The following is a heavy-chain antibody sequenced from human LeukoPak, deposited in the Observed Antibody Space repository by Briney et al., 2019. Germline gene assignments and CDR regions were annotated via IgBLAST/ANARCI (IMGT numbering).Heavy chain of an antibody. Sequence: GESLKISCKGSGYSFITYWTGWVRQMPGKGLEWMGIIYPGDSETTYSPSFQGQVIISADKSISTAYLQWTSLKASDTAMYYCARRVHRGGSYSSHSDYWGQGTLVTVSS. CDR1: GYSFITYW. J-gene: IGHJ4*02. CDR2: IYPGDSET. V-gene: IGHV5-51*01. CDR3: ARRVHRGGSYSSHSDY. D-gene: IGHD1-26*01.